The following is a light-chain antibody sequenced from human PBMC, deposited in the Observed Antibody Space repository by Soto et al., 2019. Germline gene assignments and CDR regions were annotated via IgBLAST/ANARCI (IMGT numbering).Light chain of an antibody. V-gene: IGKV1-5*01. CDR2: DAS. J-gene: IGKJ1*01. CDR3: QLSPVT. Sequence: DIQMTQSPYTLSGSVGDRVTITCRASQTISSWLAWYQQKPGKAPKLLIYDASSLESGVPSRFSGSGSGTEFTLTISSLQPDDFATYYGQLSPVTFGQGTKVDI. CDR1: QTISSW.